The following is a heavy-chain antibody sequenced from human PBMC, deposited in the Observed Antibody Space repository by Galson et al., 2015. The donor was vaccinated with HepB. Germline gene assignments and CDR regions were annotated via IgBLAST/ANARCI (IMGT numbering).Heavy chain of an antibody. V-gene: IGHV5-10-1*01. CDR1: GYSFTTYW. CDR2: IDPSDSYT. CDR3: AREVPYSTGPYWYFDL. D-gene: IGHD6-19*01. J-gene: IGHJ2*01. Sequence: QSGAEVKKPGESLRISCKGSGYSFTTYWINWVRQMPGKGLEWMGRIDPSDSYTKYSPSFQGHVTISADKSISTAYLQWSSLKASDTAMYYCAREVPYSTGPYWYFDLWGRGTLVTVSS.